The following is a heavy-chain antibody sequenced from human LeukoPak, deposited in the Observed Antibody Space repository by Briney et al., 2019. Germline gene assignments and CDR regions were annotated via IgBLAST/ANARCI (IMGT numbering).Heavy chain of an antibody. CDR2: INHSGST. CDR3: ARLSSSSPKSY. CDR1: GGSFSGYY. J-gene: IGHJ4*02. V-gene: IGHV4-34*01. Sequence: PSETLSLTCAVYGGSFSGYYWSWIRQPPGKGLEWIGEINHSGSTNYSPSLKSRVTISVDTSKNQFSLKLSSVTAADTAVYYCARLSSSSPKSYWGQGTLVTVSS. D-gene: IGHD6-13*01.